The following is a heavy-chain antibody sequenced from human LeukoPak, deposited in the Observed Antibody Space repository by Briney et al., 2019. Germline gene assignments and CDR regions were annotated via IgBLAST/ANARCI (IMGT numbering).Heavy chain of an antibody. V-gene: IGHV3-23*01. Sequence: PGGSLRLSCAASGFTFSSYAMSWVRQAPGKGLEWVSAISASGGSTYYADSVEGRFTISRDNSQNTLYLQVNSLRAEDTAVYYCAKGLVPAAIGVVDYWGQGTLVTVSS. CDR2: ISASGGST. D-gene: IGHD2-2*01. CDR3: AKGLVPAAIGVVDY. CDR1: GFTFSSYA. J-gene: IGHJ4*02.